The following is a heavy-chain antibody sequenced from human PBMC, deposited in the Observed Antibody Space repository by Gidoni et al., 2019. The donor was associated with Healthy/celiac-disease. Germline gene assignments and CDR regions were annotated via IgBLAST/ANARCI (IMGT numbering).Heavy chain of an antibody. CDR2: ISSSSSYI. J-gene: IGHJ5*02. V-gene: IGHV3-21*01. CDR1: GFTFSSYS. Sequence: EVQLVESGGGLVKPGGSLRLSCAASGFTFSSYSMNWVRQAPGKGLEWVSSISSSSSYIYYADSVKGRFTISRDNAKNSLYLQMNSLRAEDTAVYYCAREPVVVVAARLGWFDPWGQGTLVTVSS. D-gene: IGHD2-15*01. CDR3: AREPVVVVAARLGWFDP.